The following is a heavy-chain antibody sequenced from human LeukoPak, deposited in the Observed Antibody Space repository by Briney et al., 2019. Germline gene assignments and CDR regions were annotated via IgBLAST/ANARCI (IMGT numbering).Heavy chain of an antibody. D-gene: IGHD6-13*01. CDR1: GFTFSSYA. V-gene: IGHV3-30*02. Sequence: GRSLRLSCAASGFTFSSYAMHWVRQAPGKGPEWVAFIRYDGGDKYYGDSVKGRFTISRDNSKNTLYLHMNSLRPEDTAVYYCARLSTAAAAGYNWFDPWGQGTLVTVSS. J-gene: IGHJ5*02. CDR3: ARLSTAAAAGYNWFDP. CDR2: IRYDGGDK.